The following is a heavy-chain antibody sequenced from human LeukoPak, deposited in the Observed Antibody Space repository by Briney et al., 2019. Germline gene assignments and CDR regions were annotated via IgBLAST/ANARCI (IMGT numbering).Heavy chain of an antibody. Sequence: ASVKVSCKASGGTFSSYAISWVRQAPGQGLEWMGWINPNSGGTNYAQKFQGRVTMTRDTSISTAYMELSRLRSDDTAVYYCARDRNYYDSSGYYLDIWGQGTMVTVSS. J-gene: IGHJ3*02. D-gene: IGHD3-22*01. CDR1: GGTFSSYA. CDR2: INPNSGGT. CDR3: ARDRNYYDSSGYYLDI. V-gene: IGHV1-2*02.